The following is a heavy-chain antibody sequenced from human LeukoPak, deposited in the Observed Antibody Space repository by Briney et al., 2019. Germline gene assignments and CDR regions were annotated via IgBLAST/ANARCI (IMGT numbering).Heavy chain of an antibody. CDR3: ASHSSSWYEDY. V-gene: IGHV4-39*01. CDR2: IYYSGST. D-gene: IGHD6-13*01. J-gene: IGHJ4*02. CDR1: GGSISSYY. Sequence: PSETLSLTCTVSGGSISSYYWGWIRQPPGKGLEWIGSIYYSGSTYYNPSLKSRVTISVDTSKNQFSLKLSSVTAADTAVYYCASHSSSWYEDYWGQGTLVTVSS.